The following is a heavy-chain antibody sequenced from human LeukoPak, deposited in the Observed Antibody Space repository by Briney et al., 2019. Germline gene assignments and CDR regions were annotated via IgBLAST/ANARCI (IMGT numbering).Heavy chain of an antibody. V-gene: IGHV3-33*06. D-gene: IGHD6-19*01. CDR1: GLTFRNYG. J-gene: IGHJ4*02. CDR2: IWYDGSNK. CDR3: AKERTGGWPFDY. Sequence: GRSLRLSCAASGLTFRNYGMHWVRQAPGEGLEWVAIIWYDGSNKYYADSVKGRFTISRDNSKNTLYLQMNSLRADDTAVYYCAKERTGGWPFDYWGQGTLVTVSS.